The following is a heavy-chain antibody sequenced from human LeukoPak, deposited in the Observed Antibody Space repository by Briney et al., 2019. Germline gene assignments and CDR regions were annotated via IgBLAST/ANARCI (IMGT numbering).Heavy chain of an antibody. CDR1: GFTFSGYT. J-gene: IGHJ4*03. Sequence: GGSLRLSCAASGFTFSGYTMAWVRQTPGQGLQWVSFVNGNGDYTEYADSVRGRFTTSRDNSKNTVYLHTSSLTVEDTAVYYCMRHVGLESGGTWYFSYFDSWGQGTLVIVSS. CDR2: VNGNGDYT. CDR3: MRHVGLESGGTWYFSYFDS. D-gene: IGHD2-8*02. V-gene: IGHV3-23*01.